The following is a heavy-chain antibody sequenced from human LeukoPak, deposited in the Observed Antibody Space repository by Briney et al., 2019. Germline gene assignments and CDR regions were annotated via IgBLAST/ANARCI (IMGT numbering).Heavy chain of an antibody. CDR3: ARSHRTYYYYGMDV. CDR1: GDSITNTRFY. J-gene: IGHJ6*02. Sequence: SETLSLTCTVSGDSITNTRFYWGWIRQPPGKGLEWIGSVYHSGGTYHSPSLKSRLTISLDKSKNQFSLQLTSVAAADTAVYYCARSHRTYYYYGMDVWGQGTTVTVSS. CDR2: VYHSGGT. D-gene: IGHD1-14*01. V-gene: IGHV4-39*01.